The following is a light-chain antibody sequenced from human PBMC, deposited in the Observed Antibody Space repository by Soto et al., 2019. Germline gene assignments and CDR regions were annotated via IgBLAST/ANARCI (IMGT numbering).Light chain of an antibody. V-gene: IGKV1-5*01. CDR3: QQYYSSAPSWT. CDR1: QSISTW. Sequence: DIQMTQSPSTLSAFVGVRLTITCRASQSISTWLAWYQQKPGKAPKLLIYDASSLKSGVPSRFSGSGSGTEFTLTISSLQTDDFATYYCQQYYSSAPSWTFGQGTKVELK. J-gene: IGKJ1*01. CDR2: DAS.